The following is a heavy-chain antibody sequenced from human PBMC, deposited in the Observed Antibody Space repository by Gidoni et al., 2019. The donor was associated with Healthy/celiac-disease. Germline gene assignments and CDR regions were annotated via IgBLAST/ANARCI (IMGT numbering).Heavy chain of an antibody. CDR1: VYTFPSYY. V-gene: IGHV1-46*01. CDR3: AREVPAPDSRAYYYGMDV. D-gene: IGHD5-18*01. CDR2: INPSGGST. Sequence: QVQLVQSGAEVKKPGASVQVSCKASVYTFPSYYMHWVRQAPGQGLEWMGIINPSGGSTSYAQKFQGRVTMTRDTSTSTVYMELSSLRSEDTAVYYCAREVPAPDSRAYYYGMDVWGQGTTVTVSS. J-gene: IGHJ6*02.